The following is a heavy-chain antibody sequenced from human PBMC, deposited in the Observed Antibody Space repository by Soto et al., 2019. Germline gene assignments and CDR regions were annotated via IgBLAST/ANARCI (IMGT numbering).Heavy chain of an antibody. CDR1: GGSISSGDYY. J-gene: IGHJ5*02. Sequence: QVQLQESGPGLVKPSQTLSLTCTVSGGSISSGDYYWSWIRQHPGKGLEWMGYIFYSGSTYNNPSLQSRVTISVDTSKNQFSLKLSSVTAADTAVYYCARWWSGSRQGFDPWGQGTLVTVSS. D-gene: IGHD3-3*01. V-gene: IGHV4-31*03. CDR3: ARWWSGSRQGFDP. CDR2: IFYSGST.